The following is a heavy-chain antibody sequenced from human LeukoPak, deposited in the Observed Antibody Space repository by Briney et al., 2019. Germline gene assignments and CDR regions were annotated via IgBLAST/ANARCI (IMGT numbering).Heavy chain of an antibody. J-gene: IGHJ3*02. CDR3: ARRRPPFMPDSTDYPHAFDM. D-gene: IGHD2-2*01. V-gene: IGHV4-4*09. Sequence: SETLSLTCSVSGDSISRFIWTWIRQSPGKGLEWIGYINNNGGSNYIPSYNPSLKSRVTISVETSKNQFSLKLSSVTAADTAVYFCARRRPPFMPDSTDYPHAFDMWGQGTRVTVSS. CDR2: INNNGGS. CDR1: GDSISRFI.